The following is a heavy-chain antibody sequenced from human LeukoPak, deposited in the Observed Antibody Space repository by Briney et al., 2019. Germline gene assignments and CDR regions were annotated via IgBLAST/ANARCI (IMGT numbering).Heavy chain of an antibody. Sequence: SETLSLTCAVYGGSFSGYYRSWIRQPPGKGLEWIGEINHSGSTNYNPSLKSRVTISVDTSKNQFSLKLSSVTAADTAVYYCARSPLEPDSSGVFDYWGQGTLVTVSS. CDR3: ARSPLEPDSSGVFDY. CDR2: INHSGST. J-gene: IGHJ4*02. D-gene: IGHD3-22*01. CDR1: GGSFSGYY. V-gene: IGHV4-34*01.